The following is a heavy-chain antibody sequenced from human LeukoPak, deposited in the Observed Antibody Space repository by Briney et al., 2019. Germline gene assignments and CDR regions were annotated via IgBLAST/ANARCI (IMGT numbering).Heavy chain of an antibody. Sequence: GGSLRLSCAASGFTFSNYWMTWVRQAPGKGLEWVANIKQDGSQNFYVDSVKGRFTISRDNAKSSLYLQMNSLRAEDTAVYYCAKGGYYGSGSMNYWGQGTLVTVSS. CDR1: GFTFSNYW. J-gene: IGHJ4*02. CDR2: IKQDGSQN. CDR3: AKGGYYGSGSMNY. D-gene: IGHD3-10*01. V-gene: IGHV3-7*01.